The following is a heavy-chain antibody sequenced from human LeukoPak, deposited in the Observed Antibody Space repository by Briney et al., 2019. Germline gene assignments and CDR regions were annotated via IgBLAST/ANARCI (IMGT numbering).Heavy chain of an antibody. Sequence: PSETLSLTCTVSGYSIRSGFYWGWIRQPPGKGLEWIGNIYHSGITYYTPSLKSRVTISVDTSKNQFSLKLSSVTAADTAVYYCACGNGDYVPFNPFDYWGQGTLVTVSS. D-gene: IGHD4-17*01. V-gene: IGHV4-38-2*02. CDR2: IYHSGIT. CDR1: GYSIRSGFY. CDR3: ACGNGDYVPFNPFDY. J-gene: IGHJ4*02.